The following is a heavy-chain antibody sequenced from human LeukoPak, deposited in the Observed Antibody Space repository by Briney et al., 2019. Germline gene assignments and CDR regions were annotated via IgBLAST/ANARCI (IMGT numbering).Heavy chain of an antibody. V-gene: IGHV3-66*02. CDR3: ATVSSSSPHY. CDR2: LYTGGSI. Sequence: PGGSLRLSCAVSGFTVSSDYMSWVRQAPGKRLEWVSVLYTGGSISYADSVKGRFTIYSGNSKNTLYLQMNSLRAEDTAVYYCATVSSSSPHYWGQGTLVTVSS. CDR1: GFTVSSDY. D-gene: IGHD6-6*01. J-gene: IGHJ4*02.